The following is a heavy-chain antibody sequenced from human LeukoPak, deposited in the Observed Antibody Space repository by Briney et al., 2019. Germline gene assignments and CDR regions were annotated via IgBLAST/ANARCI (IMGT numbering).Heavy chain of an antibody. V-gene: IGHV1-69*04. Sequence: ASVKASCKASGGTFSSYAISWVRQAPGQGLEWMGRIIPILGIANYAQKFQGRVTTTRDTSASTAYMELSSLRSEDTAVYYCARVGGVAHYFDYWGQGTLVTVSS. CDR1: GGTFSSYA. CDR3: ARVGGVAHYFDY. CDR2: IIPILGIA. J-gene: IGHJ4*02. D-gene: IGHD2-15*01.